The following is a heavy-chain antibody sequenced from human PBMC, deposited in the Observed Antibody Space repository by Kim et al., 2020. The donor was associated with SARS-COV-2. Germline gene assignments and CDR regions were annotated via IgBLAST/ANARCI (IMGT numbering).Heavy chain of an antibody. CDR2: AYYRSKWYN. D-gene: IGHD4-17*01. CDR3: ARVIGRGTTVVHYYFDY. V-gene: IGHV6-1*01. J-gene: IGHJ4*02. CDR1: GDSVSSNSAA. Sequence: SQTLSLTFAISGDSVSSNSAAWNWIRQSPSRGLEWLGRAYYRSKWYNDYAVSVKSRITINPDTSKNQFSLQLNSVTPEDTAVYYCARVIGRGTTVVHYYFDYWGQGTMVTVSS.